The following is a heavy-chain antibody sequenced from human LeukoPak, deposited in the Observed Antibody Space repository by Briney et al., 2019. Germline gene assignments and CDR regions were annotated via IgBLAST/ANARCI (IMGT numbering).Heavy chain of an antibody. J-gene: IGHJ4*02. CDR2: ISGSGGST. D-gene: IGHD3-16*02. V-gene: IGHV3-23*01. Sequence: HPGGSLRLSCAASGFTFSSYAMSWVRQAPGKGLEWVSAISGSGGSTYYADSVKGRFTISRDNSKNTLYLQMNSLRAEDTAVYYRAKGATYVKGRLGELSQYYFDYWGQGTLVTVSS. CDR3: AKGATYVKGRLGELSQYYFDY. CDR1: GFTFSSYA.